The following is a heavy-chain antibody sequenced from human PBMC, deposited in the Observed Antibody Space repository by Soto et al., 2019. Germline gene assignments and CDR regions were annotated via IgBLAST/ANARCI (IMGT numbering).Heavy chain of an antibody. D-gene: IGHD6-19*01. V-gene: IGHV3-21*01. Sequence: GGSLRLSCAASGFTFSSYSMNWVRQAPGKGLEWVSSISSSSSYIYYADSVKGRFTISRDNAKNTLYLQMDSLRAEDTAVYYCVRAPEQRPIDFSGHGSLVTVSS. CDR2: ISSSSSYI. CDR3: VRAPEQRPIDF. J-gene: IGHJ4*01. CDR1: GFTFSSYS.